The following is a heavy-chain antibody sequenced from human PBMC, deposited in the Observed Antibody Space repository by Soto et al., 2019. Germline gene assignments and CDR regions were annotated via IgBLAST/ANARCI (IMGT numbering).Heavy chain of an antibody. V-gene: IGHV4-30-2*01. Sequence: QLQLQESGSGLVKPSQTLSLTCAVSGGSISSGGYSWSWIRQPPGKGLEWIGYIYHSGSTYYNPSLKSRVTISVDRSKNQFSLKLSSVTAADAAVYYCARNIKYYYGSGSFYYFDYWAQGTLVTVSS. D-gene: IGHD3-10*01. CDR2: IYHSGST. CDR1: GGSISSGGYS. J-gene: IGHJ4*02. CDR3: ARNIKYYYGSGSFYYFDY.